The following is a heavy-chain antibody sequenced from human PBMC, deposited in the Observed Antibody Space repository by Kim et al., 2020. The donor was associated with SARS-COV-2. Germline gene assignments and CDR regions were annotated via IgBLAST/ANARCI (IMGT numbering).Heavy chain of an antibody. D-gene: IGHD3-10*01. V-gene: IGHV3-23*01. CDR1: GFIFSSYA. CDR3: AQPPIGILVRDNYDMDV. Sequence: LSLTCVASGFIFSSYAMTWVRQAPGKGLEWVAAISGSGGGTYYADSVKGRFTISRDNSKNILILQMNSLRAEDTAIYYCAQPPIGILVRDNYDMDVWGPGTTVIVSS. CDR2: ISGSGGGT. J-gene: IGHJ6*02.